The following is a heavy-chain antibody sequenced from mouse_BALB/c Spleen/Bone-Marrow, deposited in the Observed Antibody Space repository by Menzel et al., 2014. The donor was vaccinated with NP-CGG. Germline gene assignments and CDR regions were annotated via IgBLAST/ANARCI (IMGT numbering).Heavy chain of an antibody. J-gene: IGHJ3*01. V-gene: IGHV1-7*01. CDR3: ARGGIYDGYSY. Sequence: QVQLQQPGAELAKPRASVKMSCKASGYTFTNYWMHWVKQRPGQGLEWIGYIDPSTGYTEYNQKFKDKATLTADKSSSTAHMQLSSLTSGDSAVYYCARGGIYDGYSYWGQGTLVTVSA. CDR2: IDPSTGYT. CDR1: GYTFTNYW. D-gene: IGHD2-3*01.